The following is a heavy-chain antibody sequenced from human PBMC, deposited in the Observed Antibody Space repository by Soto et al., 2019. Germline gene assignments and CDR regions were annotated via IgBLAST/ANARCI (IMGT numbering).Heavy chain of an antibody. V-gene: IGHV3-21*01. CDR2: IGIRTSDI. D-gene: IGHD3-22*01. CDR1: GFTLSRHT. J-gene: IGHJ3*01. CDR3: VRDYYDTSGYPNTFDL. Sequence: VGSLRLSCAASGFTLSRHTMNWVRQAPGKGLEWVSFIGIRTSDIYHADSVKGRFTISRDNANNSLYLDLTRLRAEDTAVYFCVRDYYDTSGYPNTFDLWGQGTMVTVSS.